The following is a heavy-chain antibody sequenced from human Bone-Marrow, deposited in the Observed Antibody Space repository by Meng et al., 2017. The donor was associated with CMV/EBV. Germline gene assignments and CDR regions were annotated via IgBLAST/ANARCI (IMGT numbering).Heavy chain of an antibody. CDR1: GFTFSSYS. CDR3: ARHGAAGGSSYYFDY. Sequence: GESLKISCAASGFTFSSYSMNWVRQAPGKGLEWMGIIYPGDSDTRYSPSFQGQVTISADKSISTAYLQWSSLKASDTAMYYCARHGAAGGSSYYFDYWGQGTLVTVSS. J-gene: IGHJ4*02. CDR2: IYPGDSDT. D-gene: IGHD1-14*01. V-gene: IGHV5-51*01.